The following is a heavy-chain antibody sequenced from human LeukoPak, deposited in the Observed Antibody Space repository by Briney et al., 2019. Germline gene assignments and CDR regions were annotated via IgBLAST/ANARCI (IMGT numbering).Heavy chain of an antibody. CDR3: VREGGYDPFEN. J-gene: IGHJ4*02. CDR2: IDSDGSST. Sequence: PGGSLRLSCAASGVTFSYYWMHWVRQAPGKGLVWVSRIDSDGSSTNYAGSVKGRFTTSRDNAKNTLYLQMNSLRAEDTALYYCVREGGYDPFENWGQGTLVTVSS. V-gene: IGHV3-74*01. D-gene: IGHD5-12*01. CDR1: GVTFSYYW.